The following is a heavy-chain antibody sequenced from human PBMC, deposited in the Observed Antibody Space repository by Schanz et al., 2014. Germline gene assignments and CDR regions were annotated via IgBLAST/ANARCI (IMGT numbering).Heavy chain of an antibody. CDR2: ISHDGNNK. D-gene: IGHD2-15*01. CDR1: GFTFGSYP. V-gene: IGHV3-30*04. CDR3: ARVVAAAPQGCNY. Sequence: QVQLVESGGCVVQPGRSLRLSCAASGFTFGSYPIHWVRQAAGKGLEWVAVISHDGNNKYYGDSVKGRFTISRDNSKNTVYLLMNSLRVEDTAVYYCARVVAAAPQGCNYWGRGTLVTVSS. J-gene: IGHJ4*02.